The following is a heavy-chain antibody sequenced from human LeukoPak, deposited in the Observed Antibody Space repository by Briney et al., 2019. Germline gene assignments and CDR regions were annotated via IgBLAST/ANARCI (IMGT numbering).Heavy chain of an antibody. CDR1: GYTFTSFG. Sequence: ASVKVSCKASGYTFTSFGISWVRQAPGQGLEWMGWSSAYNGNTNYAQKFQGRVTMTTDTSTSTAYMEVRSLRSDDTAVYYCARDLGVDTTMIFFDYWGQGSLVTVSS. V-gene: IGHV1-18*01. D-gene: IGHD5-18*01. CDR2: SSAYNGNT. J-gene: IGHJ4*02. CDR3: ARDLGVDTTMIFFDY.